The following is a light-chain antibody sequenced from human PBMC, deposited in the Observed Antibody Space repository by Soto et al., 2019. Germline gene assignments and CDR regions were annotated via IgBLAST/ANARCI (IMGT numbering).Light chain of an antibody. V-gene: IGKV3-20*01. CDR3: QQYGSSPRT. CDR1: QSVSSSY. Sequence: DTVLTQSPGTLSLSAGERATLSCRASQSVSSSYLAWYQQKPGQAPRLLIYGASSRATGIPDRFSGSGSGTDFTLTISRLEPEDFAVYYCQQYGSSPRTFGQGTKVEIK. CDR2: GAS. J-gene: IGKJ1*01.